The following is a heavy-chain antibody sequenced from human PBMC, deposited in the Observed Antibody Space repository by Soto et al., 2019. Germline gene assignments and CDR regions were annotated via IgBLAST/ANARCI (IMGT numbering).Heavy chain of an antibody. V-gene: IGHV4-4*07. Sequence: PSETLSLTCTVSGASISGFYWSWIRKSAGRGLEWIGRIYATGTTDYNPSLKSRVMMSVDTSKKQFSLKLRSVTAADTAVYYCVRDGTKTLRDWFDPWGQGISVTVSS. CDR1: GASISGFY. D-gene: IGHD1-1*01. J-gene: IGHJ5*02. CDR2: IYATGTT. CDR3: VRDGTKTLRDWFDP.